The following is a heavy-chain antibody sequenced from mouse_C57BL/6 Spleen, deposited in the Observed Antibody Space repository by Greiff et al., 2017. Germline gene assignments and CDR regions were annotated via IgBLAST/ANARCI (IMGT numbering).Heavy chain of an antibody. CDR2: ISSGGSYT. V-gene: IGHV5-6*01. J-gene: IGHJ4*01. CDR1: GFTFSSYG. CDR3: ARQGALGFYYAMDY. Sequence: EVQVVESGGDLVKPGGSLKLSCAASGFTFSSYGMSWVRQTPDKRLEWVATISSGGSYTYYPDSVKGRFTISRDNAKNTLYLQMSSLKSEDTAMYYCARQGALGFYYAMDYWGQGTSVTVSS. D-gene: IGHD3-3*01.